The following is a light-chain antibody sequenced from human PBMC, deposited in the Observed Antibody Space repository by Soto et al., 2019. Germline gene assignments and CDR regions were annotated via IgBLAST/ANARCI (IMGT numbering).Light chain of an antibody. CDR2: GAS. CDR3: QHYAGGSRIT. J-gene: IGKJ5*01. CDR1: QTVRNNY. Sequence: EFVLTQSPGTLSLSPGERATLSCRASQTVRNNYLAWYQQKPGQAPRLLIYGASSRATGIPDRFSGSGSGTDFTLTISRLEPEDFALYYCQHYAGGSRITFGQGTRLEIK. V-gene: IGKV3-20*01.